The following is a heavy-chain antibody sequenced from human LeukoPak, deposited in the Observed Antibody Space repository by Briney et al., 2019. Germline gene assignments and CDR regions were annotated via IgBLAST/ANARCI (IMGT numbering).Heavy chain of an antibody. D-gene: IGHD2-2*01. V-gene: IGHV3-21*01. CDR2: ISSSSSYI. Sequence: GSLRLSCAGSGFHFSSYSLKWVRQASGKGLEWVSSISSSSSYIYYADSVKGRFTISRDNAKNSLYLQMNSLRAEDTAVYYCAGPYDSDYWGQGTLVTVSS. CDR1: GFHFSSYS. J-gene: IGHJ4*02. CDR3: AGPYDSDY.